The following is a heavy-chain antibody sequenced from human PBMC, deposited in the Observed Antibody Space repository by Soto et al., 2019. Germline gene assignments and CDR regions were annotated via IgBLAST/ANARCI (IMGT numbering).Heavy chain of an antibody. Sequence: GESLKISCAASGFTFSSHTMGWVRQPLGKGLEWVSVVGPNGIVKYYAGAVQGRFIISRDNFKSTLDLQMNSLRAEDTAIYYCARSYGLGSSNYFDFWGQGIPVTVSS. V-gene: IGHV3-23*01. CDR3: ARSYGLGSSNYFDF. CDR2: VGPNGIVK. D-gene: IGHD6-6*01. CDR1: GFTFSSHT. J-gene: IGHJ4*02.